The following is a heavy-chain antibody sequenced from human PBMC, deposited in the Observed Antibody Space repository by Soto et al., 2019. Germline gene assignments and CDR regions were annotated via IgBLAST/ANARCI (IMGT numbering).Heavy chain of an antibody. D-gene: IGHD3-3*01. CDR3: ATATSIFGAASDY. V-gene: IGHV1-69*08. CDR1: GDTFSTHS. Sequence: QVQLVQSGAEVKKPGSSVKVSCKASGDTFSTHSFTWVRQAPGQGLEWMGRIIAFVGTESHAQKFKDRVTLSADTYTGTVYMDVRSLRSDDTAVASAATATSIFGAASDYWGHGTLVTVSS. J-gene: IGHJ4*01. CDR2: IIAFVGTE.